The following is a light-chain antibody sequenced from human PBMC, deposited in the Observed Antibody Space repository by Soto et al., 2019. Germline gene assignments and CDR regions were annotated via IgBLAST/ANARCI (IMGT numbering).Light chain of an antibody. J-gene: IGLJ3*02. CDR2: EGT. CDR1: SSDVGSYNL. CDR3: CSYAGSSTWV. Sequence: QSALTQPASVSGSPGQSITISCTGTSSDVGSYNLVSWYQQHPGKAPKLVIYEGTRRPSGVSHRFSGSKSGSTASLTLSGLQAEDEADYYCCSYAGSSTWVFGGGTKLPVL. V-gene: IGLV2-23*01.